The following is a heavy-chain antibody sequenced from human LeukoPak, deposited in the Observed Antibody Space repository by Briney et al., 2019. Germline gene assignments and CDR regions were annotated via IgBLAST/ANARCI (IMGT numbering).Heavy chain of an antibody. V-gene: IGHV3-7*03. CDR2: IKQDGSEK. CDR3: AKRRRRDGYSPFDY. Sequence: GGSLRLSCAASGFTFSSYWMSWVRQAPGKGLEWVANIKQDGSEKYYVDSVKGRFTISRDNAKNTLYLQMNSLRAEDTAVYYCAKRRRRDGYSPFDYWGQGTLVTVSS. J-gene: IGHJ4*02. CDR1: GFTFSSYW. D-gene: IGHD5-24*01.